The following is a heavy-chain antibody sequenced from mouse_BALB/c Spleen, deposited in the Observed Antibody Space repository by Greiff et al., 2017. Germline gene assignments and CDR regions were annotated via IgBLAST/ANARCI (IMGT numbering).Heavy chain of an antibody. D-gene: IGHD2-3*01. CDR2: ISYDGSN. V-gene: IGHV3-6*02. CDR1: GYSITSGYY. J-gene: IGHJ2*01. CDR3: ARDRGYYVLDY. Sequence: VQLKQSGPGLVKPSQSLSLTCSVTGYSITSGYYWNWIRQFPGNKLEWMGYISYDGSNNYNPSLKNRISITRDTSKNQFFLKLNSVTTEDTATYYCARDRGYYVLDYWGQGTTLTVSS.